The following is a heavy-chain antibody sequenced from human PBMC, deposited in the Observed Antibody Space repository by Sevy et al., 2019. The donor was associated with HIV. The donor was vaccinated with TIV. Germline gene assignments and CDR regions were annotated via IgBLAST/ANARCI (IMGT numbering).Heavy chain of an antibody. CDR2: IYWNDDK. CDR3: AHSHYYDSSGPPYDAFDV. Sequence: YRPTLVNPTQTLTLTCTFSGFSVSTSGVGVGWIRQPPGKALEWLAFIYWNDDKRSRPSLQSRLTIPKDTSKNQVVLTMTNMDPVDTGTHYCAHSHYYDSSGPPYDAFDVWGQGTPVCVSS. V-gene: IGHV2-5*01. CDR1: GFSVSTSGVG. J-gene: IGHJ3*01. D-gene: IGHD3-22*01.